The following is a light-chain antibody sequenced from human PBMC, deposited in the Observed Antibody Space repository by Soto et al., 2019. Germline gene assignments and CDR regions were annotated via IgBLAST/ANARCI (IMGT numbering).Light chain of an antibody. V-gene: IGKV1-5*01. CDR2: DAT. J-gene: IGKJ1*01. CDR3: QQYNSWT. Sequence: DIRMTQSPSTLSASVGDRVTIPCRASQSISSWLAWYQQKPGKAPKLLIYDATSLESGVPSRFSGSGSGTEFTLTISSLQPDDFATYYCQQYNSWTFGQGTKVEIK. CDR1: QSISSW.